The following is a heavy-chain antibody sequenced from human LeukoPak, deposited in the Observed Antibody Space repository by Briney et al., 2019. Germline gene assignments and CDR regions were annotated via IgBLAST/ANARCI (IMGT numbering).Heavy chain of an antibody. CDR2: ISYDGSNK. CDR3: ATYRQVLLPFES. Sequence: GRSLRLSCAASGFTFSSYAMHWVRQAPGKGLEWVAVISYDGSNKYYADSVKGRFTISRDNAKNSLYLQMNSLRAEDTAIYYCATYRQVLLPFESWGQGTLVTVSS. J-gene: IGHJ4*02. D-gene: IGHD2-8*02. V-gene: IGHV3-30*04. CDR1: GFTFSSYA.